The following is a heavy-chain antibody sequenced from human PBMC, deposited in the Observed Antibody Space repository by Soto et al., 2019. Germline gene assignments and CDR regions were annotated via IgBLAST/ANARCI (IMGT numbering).Heavy chain of an antibody. CDR2: IFTRGTA. CDR3: SKLWGYYFES. V-gene: IGHV3-53*01. CDR1: GFSVNDNY. D-gene: IGHD2-21*01. J-gene: IGHJ4*02. Sequence: GGSLRLSCTASGFSVNDNYMAWVRQAPGKSPEWVAVIFTRGTAHYADSVTGRFTFSRDNSKRTLNLQLNNLRAEHTAVYYCSKLWGYYFESWGQGTLVTVSS.